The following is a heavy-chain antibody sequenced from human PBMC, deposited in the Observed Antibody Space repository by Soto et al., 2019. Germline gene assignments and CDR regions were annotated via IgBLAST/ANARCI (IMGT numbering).Heavy chain of an antibody. CDR3: ARSDYYGSGSYFDY. D-gene: IGHD3-10*01. V-gene: IGHV3-53*04. J-gene: IGHJ4*02. CDR2: IYSGGST. Sequence: GESLKISCAASGFTVSSNYMSWVRQAPGKGLEWVSVIYSGGSTYYADSVKGRFTISRHNSKNTLYLQMNSLRAEDTAVYYCARSDYYGSGSYFDYWGQGTLVTVSS. CDR1: GFTVSSNY.